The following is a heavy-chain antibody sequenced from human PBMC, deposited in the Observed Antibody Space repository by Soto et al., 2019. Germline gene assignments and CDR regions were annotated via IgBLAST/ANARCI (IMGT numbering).Heavy chain of an antibody. CDR2: ISSSSSYI. V-gene: IGHV3-21*01. D-gene: IGHD3-9*01. CDR1: GFTFSSYS. Sequence: GGSLRLSCAASGFTFSSYSMNCVRQTPGKGLEWVSSISSSSSYIYYADSVKGRFTISRDKAKNSLYQEMNSRRAEDTAVYYCARDILTGYSYFDYWGHGTLVTVSS. J-gene: IGHJ4*01. CDR3: ARDILTGYSYFDY.